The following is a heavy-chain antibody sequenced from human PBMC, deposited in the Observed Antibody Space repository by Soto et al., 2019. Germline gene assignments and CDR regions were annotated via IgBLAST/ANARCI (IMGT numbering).Heavy chain of an antibody. CDR1: VFTFISYV. Sequence: SLRLSCASSVFTFISYVVHWVLQAPGKGLEWVAVIWYDGSNKYYADSVKGRFTISRDNSKNTLYLQMNSLRAEDTAVYYCPRDSQKSYDSTGSRNDAXDTCG. D-gene: IGHD3-22*01. CDR3: PRDSQKSYDSTGSRNDAXDT. J-gene: IGHJ3*02. CDR2: IWYDGSNK. V-gene: IGHV3-33*01.